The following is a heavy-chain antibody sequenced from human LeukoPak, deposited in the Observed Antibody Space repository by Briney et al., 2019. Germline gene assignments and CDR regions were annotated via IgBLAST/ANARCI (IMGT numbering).Heavy chain of an antibody. D-gene: IGHD3-22*01. Sequence: GWSLRLSCAASGFTFSSYAMSWVRQAPRKGLEGVSTISGRSGNTYYADSVKGRFTISRDNSKNTLYLQMNSVRAEDTALYCCAKKDTYDRTGYCDYWGQGTLVTVSS. V-gene: IGHV3-23*01. CDR3: AKKDTYDRTGYCDY. J-gene: IGHJ4*02. CDR1: GFTFSSYA. CDR2: ISGRSGNT.